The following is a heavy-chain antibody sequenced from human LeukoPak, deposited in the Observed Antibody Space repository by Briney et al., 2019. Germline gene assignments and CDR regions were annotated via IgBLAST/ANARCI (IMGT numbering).Heavy chain of an antibody. D-gene: IGHD6-19*01. J-gene: IGHJ4*02. Sequence: GGSLRLSWAASGFTFSSYSMNWVRQAPGKGLEWVSSISSSSGYIYYADSVKGRFTISRDNAQNSLYLQMNSLRAEDTAVYYWARDAGTSYSSGWYDYWGQGTLVTVSS. CDR3: ARDAGTSYSSGWYDY. CDR2: ISSSSGYI. V-gene: IGHV3-21*01. CDR1: GFTFSSYS.